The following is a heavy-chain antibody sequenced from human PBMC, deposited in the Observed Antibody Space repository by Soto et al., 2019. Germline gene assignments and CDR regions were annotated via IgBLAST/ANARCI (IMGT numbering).Heavy chain of an antibody. CDR2: IHYNGNT. J-gene: IGHJ4*02. CDR1: GGSISSYY. CDR3: AREGNLGRWIQPLDF. V-gene: IGHV4-59*01. D-gene: IGHD5-18*01. Sequence: SQTLSLTCTVSGGSISSYYWSWIRQPPGKGLEWIGYIHYNGNTKYSPSLKSRVTMSVDTSKNHFSLRLISVTAADTAIYFCAREGNLGRWIQPLDFWGQGTLVTVSS.